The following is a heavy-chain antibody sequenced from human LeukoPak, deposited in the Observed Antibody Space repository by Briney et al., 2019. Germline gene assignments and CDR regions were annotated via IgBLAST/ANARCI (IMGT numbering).Heavy chain of an antibody. CDR2: IYPGDSDT. D-gene: IGHD1-20*01. CDR1: GYSFTSYW. V-gene: IGHV5-51*01. J-gene: IGHJ4*02. CDR3: ARLTNWNDARLDY. Sequence: GESPKISCKGSGYSFTSYWIGWVRQMPGKGLEWMGIIYPGDSDTRYSPSFQSQVTISADKSISTAYLQWSSLKASDTAMYSCARLTNWNDARLDYWGQGTLVTVSS.